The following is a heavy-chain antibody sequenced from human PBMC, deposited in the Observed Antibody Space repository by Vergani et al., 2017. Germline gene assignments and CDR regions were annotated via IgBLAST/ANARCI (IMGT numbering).Heavy chain of an antibody. CDR2: IYTSGST. CDR3: ASGFYDSSGYYSDR. CDR1: GGSISSGSYY. J-gene: IGHJ4*02. Sequence: QVQLQESGPGLVKPSQTLSLSCTVSGGSISSGSYYWSWLRQPAGKGLEWIGRIYTSGSTNYNPSLKSQVTMSVDTSKNQFSLKLSSVTAADTAVYYCASGFYDSSGYYSDRWGQGTLVTVSS. D-gene: IGHD3-22*01. V-gene: IGHV4-61*02.